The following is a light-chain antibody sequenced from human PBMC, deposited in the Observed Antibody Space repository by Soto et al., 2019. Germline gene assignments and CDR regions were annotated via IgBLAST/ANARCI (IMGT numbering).Light chain of an antibody. CDR3: SSYTSSSTWV. J-gene: IGLJ3*02. Sequence: QSALTQPASVSGSPGQSITISCTGTSSDVGGYNYVSWYQQHPGKAPKSMIYDVSNRPSGVSNRFSGSKSGNTASLTISGLQAEDEADYYCSSYTSSSTWVFGGGTKVTVL. V-gene: IGLV2-14*01. CDR2: DVS. CDR1: SSDVGGYNY.